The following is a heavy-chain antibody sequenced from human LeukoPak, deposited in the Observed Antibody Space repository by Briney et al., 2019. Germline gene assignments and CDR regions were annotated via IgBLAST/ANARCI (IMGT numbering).Heavy chain of an antibody. D-gene: IGHD5-12*01. V-gene: IGHV3-66*01. CDR2: IYSGGST. J-gene: IGHJ4*02. Sequence: GGSLRLSCAASGFTVSSNYMSWVRQAPGKGPEWVSVIYSGGSTYYADSVKGRFTISRDNSKNTLYFQMNSLRAEDTAVYYCARNIVAMGLTDSGFDYWGQGTLVTVSS. CDR3: ARNIVAMGLTDSGFDY. CDR1: GFTVSSNY.